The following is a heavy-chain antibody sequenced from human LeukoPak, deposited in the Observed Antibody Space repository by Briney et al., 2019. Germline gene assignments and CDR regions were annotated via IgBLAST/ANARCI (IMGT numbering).Heavy chain of an antibody. CDR1: GGSISTYY. J-gene: IGHJ4*02. D-gene: IGHD4-11*01. CDR3: ARGSNYEDAFDY. V-gene: IGHV4-59*05. CDR2: IYYSGST. Sequence: PSETLSLTCTVSGGSISTYYWSWIRQPPGKGLEWIGSIYYSGSTYYNPSLKSRVTISVDTSKNQFSLKLSSVTAADTAVYYCARGSNYEDAFDYWGQGTLVTVSS.